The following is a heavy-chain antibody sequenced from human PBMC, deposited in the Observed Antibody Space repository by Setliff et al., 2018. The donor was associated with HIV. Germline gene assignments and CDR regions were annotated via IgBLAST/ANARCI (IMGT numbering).Heavy chain of an antibody. D-gene: IGHD1-26*01. CDR3: ARGSLQWELQAFDI. J-gene: IGHJ3*02. CDR1: GFTFSFYN. CDR2: ISSSSSTI. Sequence: GESLKISCAASGFTFSFYNMNWVRQAPGKGLEWVSYISSSSSTIYYADSVKGRFTISRDNAKNSLYLQMSSLRAEDTAMYYCARGSLQWELQAFDIWGQGTMVT. V-gene: IGHV3-48*01.